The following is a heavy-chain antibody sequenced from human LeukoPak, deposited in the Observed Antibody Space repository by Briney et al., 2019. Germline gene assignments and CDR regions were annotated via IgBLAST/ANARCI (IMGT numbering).Heavy chain of an antibody. D-gene: IGHD4-11*01. Sequence: GGSLRLSCAASGFTFSNYAMNWVRQAPGKGLEWVSRINSDGSSTSYADSVKGRFTISRDNAKNTLYLQMNSLRAEDTAVYYCAREMTTAPHFDYWGQGTLVTVSS. J-gene: IGHJ4*02. CDR2: INSDGSST. CDR3: AREMTTAPHFDY. V-gene: IGHV3-74*01. CDR1: GFTFSNYA.